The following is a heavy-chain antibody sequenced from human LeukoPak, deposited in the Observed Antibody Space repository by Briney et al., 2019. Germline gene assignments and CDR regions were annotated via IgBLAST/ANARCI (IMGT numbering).Heavy chain of an antibody. CDR2: ISYRGST. D-gene: IGHD1-1*01. V-gene: IGHV4-59*01. J-gene: IGHJ4*02. Sequence: SETPSLTCTAFGDSISNNYWSWIRQPPGEGLEWIGYISYRGSTNYNPSLKSRVTISSDTSKNQFSLKLTSVTAADTALYYCAGSRPGYGKDIYYFDYWGQGTLVTVSS. CDR1: GDSISNNY. CDR3: AGSRPGYGKDIYYFDY.